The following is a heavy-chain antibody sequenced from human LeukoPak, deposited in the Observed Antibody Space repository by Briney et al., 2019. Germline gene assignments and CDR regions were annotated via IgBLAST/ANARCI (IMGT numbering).Heavy chain of an antibody. D-gene: IGHD6-19*01. J-gene: IGHJ4*02. Sequence: PGGSLRLSCAASGFTFSNYGMHWVRQAPGKGLEWVAVIWHDGSNEYYADSVRGRFTISRDNSKNTLYLQMSSLRAEDTAVYYCAKDFKSSGWYFLPYFDYWGQGTLVTVSS. CDR3: AKDFKSSGWYFLPYFDY. V-gene: IGHV3-33*06. CDR2: IWHDGSNE. CDR1: GFTFSNYG.